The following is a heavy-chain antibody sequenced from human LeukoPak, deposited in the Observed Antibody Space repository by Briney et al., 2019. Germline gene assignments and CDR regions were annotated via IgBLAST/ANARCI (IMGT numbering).Heavy chain of an antibody. D-gene: IGHD2-15*01. CDR1: GGSIGSGDHF. V-gene: IGHV4-31*03. CDR3: TRDVPRSAGYPDN. J-gene: IGHJ4*02. Sequence: SETLSLTCTVSGGSIGSGDHFWSWIRQHPGKGLEWIGYIFYSGSTYYNPSLKSRVTISVDTSKNQFSLKLTSVTAADTAVYYCTRDVPRSAGYPDNWGQGTLVTVSS. CDR2: IFYSGST.